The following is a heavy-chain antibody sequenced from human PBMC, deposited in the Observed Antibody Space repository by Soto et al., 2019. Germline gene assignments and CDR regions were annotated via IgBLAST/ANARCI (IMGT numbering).Heavy chain of an antibody. D-gene: IGHD3-16*01. CDR2: IYYSGST. V-gene: IGHV4-31*03. CDR1: GGSISSGGYY. CDR3: AKALLRVPNTLGWFDP. J-gene: IGHJ5*02. Sequence: PSETLSLTCTVSGGSISSGGYYCSWIRQHPGKGLEWIGYIYYSGSTYYNPSLKSRVTISVDTSKNQFSLKLNSVTAAAPAVVYCAKALLRVPNTLGWFDPWLKGTLVTVPS.